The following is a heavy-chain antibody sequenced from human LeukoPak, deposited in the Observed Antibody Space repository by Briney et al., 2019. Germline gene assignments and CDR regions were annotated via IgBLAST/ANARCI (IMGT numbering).Heavy chain of an antibody. CDR2: IYPDDSDT. D-gene: IGHD2-21*02. V-gene: IGHV5-51*01. CDR1: GYRFSSDW. CDR3: ARLPYCGGDCFPNWFDP. Sequence: GESLKISCKGSGYRFSSDWIGWVRQMPGKGLEWMGVIYPDDSDTRYSPSFQGQVTISADKSINTAYLQLRSLKASDTALYYCARLPYCGGDCFPNWFDPWGQGTLVTVSS. J-gene: IGHJ5*02.